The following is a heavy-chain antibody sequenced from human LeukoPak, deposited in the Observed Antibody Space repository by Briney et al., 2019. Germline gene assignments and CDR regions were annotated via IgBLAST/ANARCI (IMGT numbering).Heavy chain of an antibody. D-gene: IGHD1-1*01. J-gene: IGHJ6*03. CDR3: AGETGTRLDRVYFYYMDV. V-gene: IGHV4-4*07. CDR1: GGSPRIYY. Sequence: PPETPSLTRTVPGGSPRIYYWSWIRHPAGKGLEWIGRVYTGGSIYYNPSLPSRVTMSVDASKNHFSLKLSSVTAADTAVYYCAGETGTRLDRVYFYYMDVWGKGTTVTVSS. CDR2: VYTGGSI.